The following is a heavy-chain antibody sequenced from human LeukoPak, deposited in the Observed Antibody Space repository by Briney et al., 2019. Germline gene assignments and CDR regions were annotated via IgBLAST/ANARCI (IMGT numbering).Heavy chain of an antibody. CDR2: INHSGST. Sequence: SETLSLTCAVYGGSFSGYYWSWIRQPPGKGLEWIGEINHSGSTNYNPSLKSRVTMSLDTSKNQFSLKLSSVTAADTAMYYCARIITGTTTAFDIWGQGTMVTVSS. CDR1: GGSFSGYY. J-gene: IGHJ3*02. D-gene: IGHD1-7*01. V-gene: IGHV4-34*01. CDR3: ARIITGTTTAFDI.